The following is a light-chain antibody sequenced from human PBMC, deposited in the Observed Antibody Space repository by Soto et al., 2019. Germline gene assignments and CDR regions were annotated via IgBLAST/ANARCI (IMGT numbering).Light chain of an antibody. Sequence: QSVLTQPASVSGSPGQTITISCTGTSSDIGAYNYVSWYQQHPGKAPRLMMYGVSNRPSGVSNRFSGSKSGNTASLTISGLQAEDEADYYCSSYTTSSTLWVFGGGTKVTVL. V-gene: IGLV2-14*01. CDR2: GVS. CDR1: SSDIGAYNY. J-gene: IGLJ3*02. CDR3: SSYTTSSTLWV.